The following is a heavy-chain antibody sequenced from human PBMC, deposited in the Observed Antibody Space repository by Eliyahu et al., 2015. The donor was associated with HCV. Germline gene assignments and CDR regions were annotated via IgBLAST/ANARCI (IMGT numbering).Heavy chain of an antibody. CDR1: GFTFGDYA. D-gene: IGHD6-13*01. J-gene: IGHJ4*02. CDR3: TRDPSSTSSLDY. CDR2: IRSKAYGGTT. Sequence: EVQLVESGGGLVKPGRSLRLSCTASGFTFGDYAMSWFRQAPGKGLGWVGFIRSKAYGGTTEYAASVKGRFTISRDDSKSIAYLQMNSLKTEDTAVYYCTRDPSSTSSLDYWGQGTLVTVSS. V-gene: IGHV3-49*05.